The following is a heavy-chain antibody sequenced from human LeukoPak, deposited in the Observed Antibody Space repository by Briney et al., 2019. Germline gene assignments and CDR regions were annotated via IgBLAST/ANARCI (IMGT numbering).Heavy chain of an antibody. CDR1: GFTFRSYS. D-gene: IGHD4-17*01. J-gene: IGHJ2*01. CDR3: ARDRADYGDYENYWYFDL. V-gene: IGHV3-21*01. CDR2: ISTSRSYI. Sequence: PGGSLRLSCAASGFTFRSYSMNWVRQAPGKGLEWVSSISTSRSYIYYADSVKGRLTISRDNAKNSLYLQMNSLRAEDTAVYYCARDRADYGDYENYWYFDLWGRGTLVTVSS.